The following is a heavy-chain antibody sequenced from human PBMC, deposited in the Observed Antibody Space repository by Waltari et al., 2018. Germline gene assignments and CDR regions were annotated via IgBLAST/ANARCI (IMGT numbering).Heavy chain of an antibody. CDR1: GGPITTNPN. V-gene: IGHV4-39*01. Sequence: QLQLQESGPGLVKPSEPLSLTYSVSGGPITTNPNWGWIRQPPGKGLEWMGNMQYRGSTFYNPSLESRVTISLDTWKNQFSLRLTSVGAADTAVYFCGRIAFGDEGGYFQHWGQGTLVTVSS. CDR3: GRIAFGDEGGYFQH. CDR2: MQYRGST. D-gene: IGHD4-17*01. J-gene: IGHJ1*01.